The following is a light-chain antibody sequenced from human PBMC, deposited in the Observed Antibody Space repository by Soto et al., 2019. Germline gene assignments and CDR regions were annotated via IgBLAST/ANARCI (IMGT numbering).Light chain of an antibody. Sequence: ALTQPASVSGSPGQSITISCTGATSDVGSHSLVSWFQQHPGEAPKLMIYEANKRPSGVSNRFSGSKSDNTASLTISGLQDEDDADYYCCSYAGSGTWMFGGGTKVTVL. J-gene: IGLJ3*02. CDR1: TSDVGSHSL. V-gene: IGLV2-23*01. CDR3: CSYAGSGTWM. CDR2: EAN.